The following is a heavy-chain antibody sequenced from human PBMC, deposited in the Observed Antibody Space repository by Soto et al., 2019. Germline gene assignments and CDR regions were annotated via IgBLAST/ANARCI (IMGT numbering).Heavy chain of an antibody. J-gene: IGHJ3*01. CDR1: GFSFSAFE. V-gene: IGHV3-48*03. CDR3: TKEKSVMNSGYDAFDL. CDR2: IKSGGSFT. D-gene: IGHD5-12*01. Sequence: EANLEESGGGLIEPGGPLRLSCAASGFSFSAFEMNWVRQAPGKGPEWVAHIKSGGSFTLYAASVKGRFTISRDDADNSLYLQMNRLRAEDTALYYCTKEKSVMNSGYDAFDLWGRGTMVTVSS.